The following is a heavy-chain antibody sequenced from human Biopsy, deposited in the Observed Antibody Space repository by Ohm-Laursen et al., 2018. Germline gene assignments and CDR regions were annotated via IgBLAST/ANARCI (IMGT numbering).Heavy chain of an antibody. D-gene: IGHD2-8*01. CDR3: ARDPLNGHKHFYC. CDR1: SYTFTDYN. Sequence: ASVKVSCKASSYTFTDYNIHWMRQAPGQGLEWLGYINCKTGATNYAQKFQGTVTMTRDTSISTAYLALGSLRSAGTAIYYCARDPLNGHKHFYCWGQGSLVTVSS. CDR2: INCKTGAT. V-gene: IGHV1-2*02. J-gene: IGHJ4*02.